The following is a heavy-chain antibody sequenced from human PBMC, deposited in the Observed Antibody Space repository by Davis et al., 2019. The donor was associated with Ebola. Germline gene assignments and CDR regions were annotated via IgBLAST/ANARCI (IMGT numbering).Heavy chain of an antibody. D-gene: IGHD6-13*01. CDR1: GGSISSYY. Sequence: PGGSLRLSCTVSGGSISSYYWSWIRQPPGKGLEWIGYIYYSGSTNYNPSLKSRVTISVDTSKNQFSLKLSSVTAADTAVYYCARGRGAAAGTNWFDPWGQGTLVTVSS. CDR3: ARGRGAAAGTNWFDP. J-gene: IGHJ5*02. V-gene: IGHV4-59*01. CDR2: IYYSGST.